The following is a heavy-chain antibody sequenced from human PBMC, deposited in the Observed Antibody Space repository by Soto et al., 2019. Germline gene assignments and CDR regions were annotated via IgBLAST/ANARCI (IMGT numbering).Heavy chain of an antibody. CDR1: GGSIVSSSCT. J-gene: IGHJ3*02. D-gene: IGHD5-12*01. V-gene: IGHV4-39*01. CDR3: AGGVEMATIDAFDI. Sequence: TMSLTCTVSGGSIVSSSCTWASICQPPGKGLEWIGSIYYSGSTYYNPSLKSRVTISVDTSKNQFSLKLSSVTAADTAVYYCAGGVEMATIDAFDIWGQGTMVT. CDR2: IYYSGST.